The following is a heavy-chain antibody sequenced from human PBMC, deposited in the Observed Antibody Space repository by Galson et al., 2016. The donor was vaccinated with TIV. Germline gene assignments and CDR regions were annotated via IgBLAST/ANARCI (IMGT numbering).Heavy chain of an antibody. Sequence: SVKVSCKASGYIFINYYIHWVQQAPGQGLEWLGWFNPDSGATQYAQKFQGRVTMTRDTSISTAYMELRRLIADDRAVYYCARVNWARAFDYWGQGTQVTVSS. D-gene: IGHD7-27*01. CDR3: ARVNWARAFDY. CDR1: GYIFINYY. V-gene: IGHV1-2*02. CDR2: FNPDSGAT. J-gene: IGHJ4*02.